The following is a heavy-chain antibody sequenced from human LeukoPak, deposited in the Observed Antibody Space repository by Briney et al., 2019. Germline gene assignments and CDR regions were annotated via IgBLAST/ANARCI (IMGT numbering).Heavy chain of an antibody. CDR2: FALEDGHT. V-gene: IGHV1-24*01. Sequence: ASVKVSCKVYGYSLSSQSIHWVRQAPGKGLEWMGGFALEDGHTIYAQKFQGRVTMTEDTSTDTAYMELSSLRSEDTAVYYCATGVLIDYWGQGTLVTVSS. CDR1: GYSLSSQS. CDR3: ATGVLIDY. J-gene: IGHJ4*02.